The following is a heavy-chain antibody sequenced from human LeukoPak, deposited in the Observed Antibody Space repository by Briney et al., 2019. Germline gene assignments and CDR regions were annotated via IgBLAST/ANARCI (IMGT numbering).Heavy chain of an antibody. J-gene: IGHJ4*02. D-gene: IGHD5-12*01. Sequence: ASVKVSCKASGGTFSSYAISWVRQAPGQGLEWMGWMNPNSGNTGYAQKFQGRVTMTRNTSISTAYMEPSSLRSEDTAVYYCARGRGYSGYDSNFDYWGQGTLVTVSS. CDR2: MNPNSGNT. V-gene: IGHV1-8*02. CDR1: GGTFSSYA. CDR3: ARGRGYSGYDSNFDY.